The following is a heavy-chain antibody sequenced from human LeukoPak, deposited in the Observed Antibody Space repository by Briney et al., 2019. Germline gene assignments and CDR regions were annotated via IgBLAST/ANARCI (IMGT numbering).Heavy chain of an antibody. CDR1: GYTFTSYD. Sequence: ASVKVSCKASGYTFTSYDINWVQQATGQGLEWMGWMNPNSGNTGYAQKFQGRVTMTRNTSISTAYMELSSLRSEDTAVYYCARGMDSSSWYESWFDPWGQGTLVTVSS. D-gene: IGHD6-13*01. V-gene: IGHV1-8*01. J-gene: IGHJ5*02. CDR3: ARGMDSSSWYESWFDP. CDR2: MNPNSGNT.